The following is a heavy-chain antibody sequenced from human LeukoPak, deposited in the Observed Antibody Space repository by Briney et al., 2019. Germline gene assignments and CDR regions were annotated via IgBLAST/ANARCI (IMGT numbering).Heavy chain of an antibody. D-gene: IGHD6-13*01. V-gene: IGHV3-43*01. J-gene: IGHJ4*02. CDR2: ISWDGGST. Sequence: PGGSLRLSCAASGSTFDDYTMHWVRQAPGKGLEWVSLISWDGGSTYYADSVKGRFTISRDNSKNSLYLQMNSLRTEDTALYYCAKDSAAAGTFDYWGQGTLVTVSS. CDR1: GSTFDDYT. CDR3: AKDSAAAGTFDY.